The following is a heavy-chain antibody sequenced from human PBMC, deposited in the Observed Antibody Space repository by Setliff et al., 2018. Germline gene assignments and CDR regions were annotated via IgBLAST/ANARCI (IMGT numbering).Heavy chain of an antibody. CDR1: GGTFSSYA. CDR2: IIPILGIA. Sequence: SVKVSCKASGGTFSSYAISWVRQAPGQGLEWMGGIIPILGIANYAQKFQGRVTITADKSTSTAYMELSSLRSEDTAVYYCAREPFTRVTSIVVVPAAAPYWGQGTLVTVS. J-gene: IGHJ4*02. V-gene: IGHV1-69*10. D-gene: IGHD2-2*01. CDR3: AREPFTRVTSIVVVPAAAPY.